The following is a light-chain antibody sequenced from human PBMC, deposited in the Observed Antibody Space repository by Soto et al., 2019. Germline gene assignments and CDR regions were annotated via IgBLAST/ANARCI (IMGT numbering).Light chain of an antibody. CDR2: GAS. CDR3: QQRSNWPRT. Sequence: EIVMTQSPATLSASPGERATLSSRASQSVSSNLAWYQQKPGQAPRLLIYGASTRATGIPARFSGSGSGTDFTLTISSLEPEDFAVYYCQQRSNWPRTFGQGTKVDI. V-gene: IGKV3-15*01. CDR1: QSVSSN. J-gene: IGKJ1*01.